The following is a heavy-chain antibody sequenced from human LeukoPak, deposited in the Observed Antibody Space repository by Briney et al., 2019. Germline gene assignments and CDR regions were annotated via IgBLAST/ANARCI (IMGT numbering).Heavy chain of an antibody. V-gene: IGHV1-46*01. J-gene: IGHJ3*02. CDR3: ARVLAAVGTWGAFDI. CDR1: GYTLTELF. CDR2: INPSGGST. Sequence: ASVKVSCKVSGYTLTELFMHWVRQAPGQGLEWMGIINPSGGSTSYAQKFQGRVTMTRDTSTSTVYMELSSLRSEDTAVYYCARVLAAVGTWGAFDIWGQGTMVTVSS. D-gene: IGHD6-13*01.